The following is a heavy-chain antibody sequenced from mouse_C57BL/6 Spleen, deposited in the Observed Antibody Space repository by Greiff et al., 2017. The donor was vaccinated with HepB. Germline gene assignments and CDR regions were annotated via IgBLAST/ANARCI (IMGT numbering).Heavy chain of an antibody. CDR3: TRESFVFFAY. CDR1: GYTFTDYE. J-gene: IGHJ3*01. V-gene: IGHV1-15*01. CDR2: IDPETGGT. Sequence: VKLQESGAELVRPGASVTLSCKASGYTFTDYEMHWVKQTPVHGLEWIGAIDPETGGTAYNQKFKGKAILTADKSSSTAYMELRSLTSEDSAVYYCTRESFVFFAYWGQGTLVTVSA.